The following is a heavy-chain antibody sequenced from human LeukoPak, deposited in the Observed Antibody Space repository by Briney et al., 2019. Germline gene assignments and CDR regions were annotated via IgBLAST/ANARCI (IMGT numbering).Heavy chain of an antibody. J-gene: IGHJ4*02. Sequence: GGSLRLSCAASGFTFSSSAMSWVRQAPGKGLEWVSGIRSSGGSTFYADSVKGRFTISRDNSKNTLDLQMDSLRAEDTAVYYCAKDRPGDGGWSFDFWGQGILVTVSS. CDR1: GFTFSSSA. D-gene: IGHD7-27*01. V-gene: IGHV3-23*01. CDR3: AKDRPGDGGWSFDF. CDR2: IRSSGGST.